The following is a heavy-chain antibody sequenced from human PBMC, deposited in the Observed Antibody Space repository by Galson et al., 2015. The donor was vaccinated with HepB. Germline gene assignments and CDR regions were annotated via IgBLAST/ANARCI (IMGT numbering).Heavy chain of an antibody. Sequence: SLRLSCAASGFTFDDFAVHWVRQAPGKGLEWVSGISWNSGSIGYADSVEGRFTISRDNAKNSLYLQMNSLRAEDTALYYCARGLTSFYQTISSGWPGALDYWGQGTLVTVSS. CDR1: GFTFDDFA. CDR3: ARGLTSFYQTISSGWPGALDY. D-gene: IGHD6-19*01. V-gene: IGHV3-9*01. CDR2: ISWNSGSI. J-gene: IGHJ4*02.